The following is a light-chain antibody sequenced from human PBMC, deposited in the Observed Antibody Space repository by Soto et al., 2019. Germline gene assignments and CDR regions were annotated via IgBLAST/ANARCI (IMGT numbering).Light chain of an antibody. V-gene: IGKV1-39*01. CDR2: EST. CDR3: QQSFFAPPT. J-gene: IGKJ1*01. CDR1: QNVRSY. Sequence: DIHMTQPPSSLSASVGDTVIITCRASQNVRSYLNWYQQKSGKAPKLLIYESTNLESGVPSRFSGDGFGTDFTLTISSLHPEDFATYYCQQSFFAPPTFGRGTKVDIK.